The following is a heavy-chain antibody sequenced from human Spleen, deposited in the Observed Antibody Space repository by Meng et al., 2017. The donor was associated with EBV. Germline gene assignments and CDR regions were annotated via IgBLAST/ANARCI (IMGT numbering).Heavy chain of an antibody. CDR3: ARMSSFYYYSMDV. J-gene: IGHJ6*02. CDR1: GGSISRGGHF. Sequence: QPPESRPGLVKPSQALSLTCAVSGGSISRGGHFWSWIRQPPGMSLEWIGYIYYSGSTFYNPSLKSRAAISVDMSKNQVSLELNSVTAADTAVYYCARMSSFYYYSMDVWGQGTTVTVSS. CDR2: IYYSGST. D-gene: IGHD3-16*02. V-gene: IGHV4-30-4*01.